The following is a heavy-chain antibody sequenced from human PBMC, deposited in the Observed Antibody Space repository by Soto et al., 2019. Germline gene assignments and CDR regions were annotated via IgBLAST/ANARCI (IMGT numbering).Heavy chain of an antibody. J-gene: IGHJ6*02. CDR3: ARGRAWGYYYYGMDV. D-gene: IGHD1-26*01. Sequence: SETLSLTCAVYCGSFSGYYWSWIRQPPGKGLEWIGEINHSGSTNYNPSLKSRVTISVDTSKNQFSLKLSSVTAADTAVYYCARGRAWGYYYYGMDVWGQGTTVTVSS. CDR2: INHSGST. CDR1: CGSFSGYY. V-gene: IGHV4-34*01.